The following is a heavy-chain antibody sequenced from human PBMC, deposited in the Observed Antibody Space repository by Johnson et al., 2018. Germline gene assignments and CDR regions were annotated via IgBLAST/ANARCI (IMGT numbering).Heavy chain of an antibody. CDR2: ISDSGGT. V-gene: IGHV4-4*02. CDR3: VINGDDYTGNYFGR. D-gene: IGHD5-12*01. CDR1: GGSIRSDSY. Sequence: QVQLVETGPGLVNPSGTLSLTCAVSGGSIRSDSYWSWVRRPPGKGLEWIAEISDSGGTKHNPSLKGRATISVDKSKNQFSLKVNSLTAADTAEYYCVINGDDYTGNYFGRWGQGILVTVSS. J-gene: IGHJ4*02.